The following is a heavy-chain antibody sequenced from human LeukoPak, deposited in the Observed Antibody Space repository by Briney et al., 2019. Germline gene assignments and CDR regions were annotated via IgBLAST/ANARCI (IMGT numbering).Heavy chain of an antibody. CDR3: ASQMLSGNKNYYFPY. V-gene: IGHV3-23*01. CDR1: GFTFGLYA. Sequence: PGGSLRLSCAASGFTFGLYAMSWVRQAPGKGLEWVSGISGSGGSTYYADSVKGRFTVSRDTSKNTLYLQRESLRAEDAAVYYCASQMLSGNKNYYFPYWRQGTLVTVSS. J-gene: IGHJ4*02. CDR2: ISGSGGST. D-gene: IGHD5-18*01.